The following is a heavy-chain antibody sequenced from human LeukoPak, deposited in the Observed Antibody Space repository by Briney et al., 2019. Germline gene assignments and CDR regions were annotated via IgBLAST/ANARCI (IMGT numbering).Heavy chain of an antibody. Sequence: GASVKVSCKVSGYTLTELSMHWVRQAPGKGLEWMGGFDPEDGETIYAQKFQGRVTMTEDTSTDTAYMELSSLRSEDTAVYYCATALDAEHYGSGSYYSNWFDPWGQGTLVTVSS. J-gene: IGHJ5*02. CDR3: ATALDAEHYGSGSYYSNWFDP. V-gene: IGHV1-24*01. CDR2: FDPEDGET. D-gene: IGHD3-10*01. CDR1: GYTLTELS.